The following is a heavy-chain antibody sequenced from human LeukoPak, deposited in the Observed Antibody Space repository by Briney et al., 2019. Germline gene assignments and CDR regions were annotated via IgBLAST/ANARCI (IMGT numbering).Heavy chain of an antibody. J-gene: IGHJ4*02. Sequence: GGSLRLSCAASGFSFTTYWMSWVRQAPGKGQEWVANIKEDGSEKYYGDSVKGRFTISRDNAKNSLYLQMNSLRAEDTAVYYCVRGSGSYYYWGQGTLVTVSS. CDR2: IKEDGSEK. CDR1: GFSFTTYW. V-gene: IGHV3-7*04. CDR3: VRGSGSYYY. D-gene: IGHD3-10*01.